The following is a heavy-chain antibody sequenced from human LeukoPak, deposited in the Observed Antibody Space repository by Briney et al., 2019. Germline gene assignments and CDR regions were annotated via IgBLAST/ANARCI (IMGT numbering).Heavy chain of an antibody. CDR3: ASHSSGWQGLQH. V-gene: IGHV4-59*01. Sequence: KPSETLSLTCTVSDGSITNYYCSWIRQPPGKGLEWIGYIYYSGSTNYNPSLKSRVTISVDTSKNQFSLKLSSVTAADTAVYYCASHSSGWQGLQHWGQGTLVTVSS. D-gene: IGHD6-19*01. CDR1: DGSITNYY. CDR2: IYYSGST. J-gene: IGHJ1*01.